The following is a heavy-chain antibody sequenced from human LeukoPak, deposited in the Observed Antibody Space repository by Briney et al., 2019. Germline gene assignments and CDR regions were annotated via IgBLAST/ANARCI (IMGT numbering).Heavy chain of an antibody. J-gene: IGHJ5*02. Sequence: SETLSLTCTVSGGSISSYYWTWIRQPPGKGLEWIAYIYYSGSANYNPSLKSRVTISVDTSNSQFSLKLTSVTAADTAVYYCARHLEYSSSWYGNWFDPWGQGTLVTVSS. D-gene: IGHD6-13*01. CDR3: ARHLEYSSSWYGNWFDP. CDR1: GGSISSYY. V-gene: IGHV4-59*08. CDR2: IYYSGSA.